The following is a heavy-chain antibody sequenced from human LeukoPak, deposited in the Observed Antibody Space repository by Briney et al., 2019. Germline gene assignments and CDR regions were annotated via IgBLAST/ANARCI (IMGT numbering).Heavy chain of an antibody. CDR2: MSVNGVNK. CDR3: ANSGFDY. J-gene: IGHJ4*02. Sequence: GTSLRLSCVASGFSFSSYSIHWVRRVPGKGLEWVAVMSVNGVNKYYADSVRGRFTVSRDISKNTQFLQMNSLRFEDTAVYYCANSGFDYWGQGTLVTVSS. V-gene: IGHV3-30-3*01. CDR1: GFSFSSYS. D-gene: IGHD1-26*01.